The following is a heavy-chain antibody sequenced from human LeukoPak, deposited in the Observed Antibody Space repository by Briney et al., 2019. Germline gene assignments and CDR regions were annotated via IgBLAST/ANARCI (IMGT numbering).Heavy chain of an antibody. CDR2: IYYSGSA. CDR1: GDSISSYY. J-gene: IGHJ4*02. Sequence: SETLSLTCTVSGDSISSYYWTWIRQPPGKGLQWIGYIYYSGSANYNPSLKSRVTISVDTSKSQFSLKLSSVTAADTAVYYCARSSMFRGVTVDYWGQGTLVTVSS. V-gene: IGHV4-59*08. D-gene: IGHD3-10*01. CDR3: ARSSMFRGVTVDY.